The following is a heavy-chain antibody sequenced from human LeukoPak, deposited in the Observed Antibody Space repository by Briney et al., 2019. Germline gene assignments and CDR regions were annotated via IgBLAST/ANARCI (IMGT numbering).Heavy chain of an antibody. Sequence: PGGSLRLSCAASGFTFSTYAIHWVRQAPGKGLEWVAVISYHGSNQYYADSVKGRFTISRDNSKNTPYLQMNNLRAEDTAMYYCARGDDTSGSYLFYFDYWGQGTLVTVSS. CDR1: GFTFSTYA. CDR2: ISYHGSNQ. J-gene: IGHJ4*02. CDR3: ARGDDTSGSYLFYFDY. D-gene: IGHD3-22*01. V-gene: IGHV3-30*04.